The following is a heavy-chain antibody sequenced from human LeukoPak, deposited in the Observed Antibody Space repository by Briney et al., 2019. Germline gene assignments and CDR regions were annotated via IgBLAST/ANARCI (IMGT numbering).Heavy chain of an antibody. CDR3: ARENSPDYYDSSGYPTPGY. CDR2: INPNSGGT. J-gene: IGHJ4*02. CDR1: GYTFTSYD. D-gene: IGHD3-22*01. Sequence: ASVKVSCKASGYTFTSYDINWVRQATGQGLDWMGWINPNSGGTNYAQKFQGRVTMTRDTSISTAYMELSRLRSDDTAVCYCARENSPDYYDSSGYPTPGYWGQGTLVTVSS. V-gene: IGHV1-2*02.